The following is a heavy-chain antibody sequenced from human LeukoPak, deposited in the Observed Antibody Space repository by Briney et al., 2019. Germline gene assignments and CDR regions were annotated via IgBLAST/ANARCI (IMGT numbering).Heavy chain of an antibody. J-gene: IGHJ4*02. D-gene: IGHD6-13*01. Sequence: GGSLRLSCAASGFTFSSYSMNWVRQAPGKGLEWVSSISSSSSYIYYADSVKGRFTISRDNAKNSLYLQMNSLRAEDTAVYYCARGGSSWTRLNYFDYWGQGTLVTVSS. CDR1: GFTFSSYS. CDR3: ARGGSSWTRLNYFDY. CDR2: ISSSSSYI. V-gene: IGHV3-21*01.